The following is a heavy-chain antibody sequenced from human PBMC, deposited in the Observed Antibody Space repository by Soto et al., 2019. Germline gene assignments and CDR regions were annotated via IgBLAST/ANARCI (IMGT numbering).Heavy chain of an antibody. CDR1: GGSFSGYY. CDR3: ASSFTVPAAIGY. CDR2: INHSGST. J-gene: IGHJ4*02. Sequence: SETLSLTCAVYGGSFSGYYWTWIRQPPGTGLEWIGEINHSGSTNYNPSLKSRVTISVDTSASTAYMELSSLRSEDTAVYYCASSFTVPAAIGYWGQGTLVTVSS. V-gene: IGHV4-34*01. D-gene: IGHD2-2*02.